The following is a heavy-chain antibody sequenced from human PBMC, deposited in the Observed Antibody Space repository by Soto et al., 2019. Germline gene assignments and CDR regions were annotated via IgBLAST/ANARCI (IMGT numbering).Heavy chain of an antibody. D-gene: IGHD2-2*01. Sequence: SVKGSCKSSVCTLSNYAISWVRQAPRQGLEWMGGIIPIFNTANYAQNFQGRVTITADKSTSTAYMELSSMRSEDTAVYYCARGLVVPAGIRYYYYGMDVWGQGTTVTVSS. J-gene: IGHJ6*02. CDR3: ARGLVVPAGIRYYYYGMDV. CDR2: IIPIFNTA. CDR1: VCTLSNYA. V-gene: IGHV1-69*06.